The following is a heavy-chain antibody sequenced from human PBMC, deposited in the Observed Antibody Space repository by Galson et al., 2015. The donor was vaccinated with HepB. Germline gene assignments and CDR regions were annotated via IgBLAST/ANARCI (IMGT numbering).Heavy chain of an antibody. V-gene: IGHV3-30*18. Sequence: SLRLSCAASGFTFSSYGMHWVRQAPGKGLEWVAVISYDGSNKYYADSVKGRFTISRDNSKNTLYLQMNSLRAEDTAVYYCAKDYLSYGDYAEYFQHWGQGTLVTVSS. CDR2: ISYDGSNK. D-gene: IGHD4-17*01. CDR1: GFTFSSYG. CDR3: AKDYLSYGDYAEYFQH. J-gene: IGHJ1*01.